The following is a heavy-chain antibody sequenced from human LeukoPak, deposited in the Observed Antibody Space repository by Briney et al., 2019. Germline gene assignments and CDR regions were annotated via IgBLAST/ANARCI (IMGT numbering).Heavy chain of an antibody. V-gene: IGHV4-38-2*02. Sequence: SETLSLTCTVSGYSISSGYYWGWIRQPPGKGLEWIGSIYHSGSTYYNPSLKSRVTISVDTSKNQFSLKLSSVTAADTAVYYCASREYSGYELRFFDYWGQGTLVTVSS. CDR2: IYHSGST. CDR3: ASREYSGYELRFFDY. J-gene: IGHJ4*02. CDR1: GYSISSGYY. D-gene: IGHD5-12*01.